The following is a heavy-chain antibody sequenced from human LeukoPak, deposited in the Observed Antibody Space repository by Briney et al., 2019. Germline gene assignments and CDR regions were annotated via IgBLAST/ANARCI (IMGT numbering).Heavy chain of an antibody. V-gene: IGHV1-2*02. CDR2: INPNSGGT. D-gene: IGHD3-22*01. CDR1: GYTCTGYY. J-gene: IGHJ3*02. CDR3: ASEVSRPYYYDSSGSDAFDI. Sequence: ASVKVSCKASGYTCTGYYMHWVRQAHGQGLEWMGWINPNSGGTNYAQKFQGRVTMTRDTSIGTAYMELSRLRSDDTAVYYCASEVSRPYYYDSSGSDAFDIWGQGTMVTVSS.